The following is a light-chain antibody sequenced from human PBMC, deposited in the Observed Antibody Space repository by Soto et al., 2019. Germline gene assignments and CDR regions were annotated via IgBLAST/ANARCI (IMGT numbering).Light chain of an antibody. CDR3: QSYDNSLSGSWV. CDR1: SSNIWAGFD. Sequence: QSVLTQPPSVSGAPGQRVTISCTGSSSNIWAGFDVHWYHQIAGTSPKLLIYGNSNRHSGVPDRFSGYKSGTSASLAINGIHAEDAAHYYCQSYDNSLSGSWVFGGGTQLTVL. CDR2: GNS. J-gene: IGLJ7*01. V-gene: IGLV1-40*01.